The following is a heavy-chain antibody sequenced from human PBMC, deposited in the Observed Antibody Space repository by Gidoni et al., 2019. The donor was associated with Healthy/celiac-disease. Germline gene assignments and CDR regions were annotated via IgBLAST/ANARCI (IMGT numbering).Heavy chain of an antibody. CDR1: GFTFSSYA. CDR3: AKSEEYQLPSWENWFDP. Sequence: EVPLLESGGGLVQPGGSLRLSCAASGFTFSSYAMSWVRQAPGKGLEWVSAISGSGCSTYYADSVKGRFTISRDNSKNTLYLQMNSLRAEDTAVYYCAKSEEYQLPSWENWFDPWGQGTLVTVSS. CDR2: ISGSGCST. J-gene: IGHJ5*02. V-gene: IGHV3-23*01. D-gene: IGHD2-2*01.